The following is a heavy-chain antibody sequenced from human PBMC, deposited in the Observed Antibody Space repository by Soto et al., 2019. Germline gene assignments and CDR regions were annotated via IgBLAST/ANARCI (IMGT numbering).Heavy chain of an antibody. Sequence: EVQLVESGGGLLQPGGSLRLSCAASGFTFSNYWMNWVRQAPGKGLVWVSRINSDGSTTNYPDSVKGRFTISRDNAKNTLHLQMNSLSADDTAVYYCARIDFWSGMDVWGQGTTVTVSS. CDR2: INSDGSTT. V-gene: IGHV3-74*01. CDR3: ARIDFWSGMDV. D-gene: IGHD3-3*01. CDR1: GFTFSNYW. J-gene: IGHJ6*02.